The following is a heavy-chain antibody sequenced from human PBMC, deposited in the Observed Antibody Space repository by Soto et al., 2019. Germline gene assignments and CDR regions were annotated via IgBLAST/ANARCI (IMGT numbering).Heavy chain of an antibody. CDR1: GYSLTDYG. CDR2: ISGYTGNT. Sequence: QVQLVQSGAEVKKPGASVKVSCKASGYSLTDYGISWVRQAPGQGLEWMGWISGYTGNTNNAQKLQGRVTMTTDTSTNTAYMELRSLRSDDTGVYYCARERDLWFDPWGQGTLVTVAS. CDR3: ARERDLWFDP. J-gene: IGHJ5*02. V-gene: IGHV1-18*04.